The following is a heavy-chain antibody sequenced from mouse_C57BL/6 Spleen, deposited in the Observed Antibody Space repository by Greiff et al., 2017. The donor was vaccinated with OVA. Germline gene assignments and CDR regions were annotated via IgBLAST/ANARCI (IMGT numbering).Heavy chain of an antibody. CDR2: IYPSDSET. Sequence: QVQLQQPGAELVRPGSSVKLSCKASGYTFTSYWMDWVKQRPGQGLEWIGNIYPSDSETHYNQKFKDKATLTVDKSSSTAYMQLSSLTSEDSAVYYCARWGSPYYCDYWGQGTTLTVSS. D-gene: IGHD6-2*01. J-gene: IGHJ2*01. CDR1: GYTFTSYW. CDR3: ARWGSPYYCDY. V-gene: IGHV1-61*01.